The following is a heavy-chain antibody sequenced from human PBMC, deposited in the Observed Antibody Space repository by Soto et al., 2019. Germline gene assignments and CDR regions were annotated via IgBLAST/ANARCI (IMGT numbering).Heavy chain of an antibody. Sequence: PVESLKISCKGSGYNFSNYWIACIRQMPVKVLEWMGIIYPGDSDTRYSPSFRGQVTISADKSINTAYVQWSSLKASDTAMYYCARGRRQKTLASRTDLDYWGQGTLVTVSS. CDR3: ARGRRQKTLASRTDLDY. V-gene: IGHV5-51*01. CDR2: IYPGDSDT. CDR1: GYNFSNYW. J-gene: IGHJ4*02.